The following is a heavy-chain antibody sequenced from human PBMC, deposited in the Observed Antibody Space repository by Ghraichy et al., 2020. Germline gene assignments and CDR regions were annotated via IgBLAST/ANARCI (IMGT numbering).Heavy chain of an antibody. CDR1: GFTFSNAW. D-gene: IGHD1-1*01. CDR3: TTETEAGSNLYYYYYYMDV. CDR2: IKSKTDGGTT. J-gene: IGHJ6*03. Sequence: GESLNISCAASGFTFSNAWMNWVRQAPGKGLEWVGRIKSKTDGGTTDYAAPVKGRFTISRDDSKNTLYLQMNSLKTEDTAVYYCTTETEAGSNLYYYYYYMDVWGKGTTVTVSS. V-gene: IGHV3-15*07.